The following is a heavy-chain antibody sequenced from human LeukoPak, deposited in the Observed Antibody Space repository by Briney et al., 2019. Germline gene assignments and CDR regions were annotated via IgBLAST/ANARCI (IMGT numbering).Heavy chain of an antibody. Sequence: PSETLSLTCAVSGGSIRSSYWWSWLRQPPGKGLEWIGEIYHSGTTNYNPSLKSRVTISVDKSKNQFSLKLSSVTAADTAVYYCARDMTMVRGVRWFDPWGQGTLVTVSS. CDR3: ARDMTMVRGVRWFDP. V-gene: IGHV4-4*02. D-gene: IGHD3-10*01. J-gene: IGHJ5*02. CDR1: GGSIRSSYW. CDR2: IYHSGTT.